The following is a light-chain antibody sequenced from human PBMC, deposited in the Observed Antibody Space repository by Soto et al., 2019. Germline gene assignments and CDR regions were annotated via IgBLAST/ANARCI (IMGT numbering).Light chain of an antibody. J-gene: IGLJ2*01. CDR1: SSDIGTYDY. V-gene: IGLV2-14*01. CDR3: SSYTCTSKVVA. Sequence: QSALTQPASVSGSPGQSITISCTGTSSDIGTYDYVSWYQQSPGKAPKLLISDVTHRPSGVSSRFSGSKSGNTASLTIAGLQAEDEADYYCSSYTCTSKVVAFGGGTKLTVL. CDR2: DVT.